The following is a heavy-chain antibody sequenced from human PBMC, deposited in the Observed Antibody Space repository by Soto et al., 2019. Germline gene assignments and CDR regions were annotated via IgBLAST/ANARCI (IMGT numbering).Heavy chain of an antibody. D-gene: IGHD6-19*01. J-gene: IGHJ4*02. Sequence: EVQLLESGGGLVQPGGSLRLSCAASGFSFVNYAMNWVRQAPGKGLEWVSGLSGSGTSTYYADSVKGRFTISRDNSRDTLFLQMNSVTADDTAVYYCAKATTNGGWFNPFDSWGQGALVTVSS. CDR1: GFSFVNYA. V-gene: IGHV3-23*01. CDR2: LSGSGTST. CDR3: AKATTNGGWFNPFDS.